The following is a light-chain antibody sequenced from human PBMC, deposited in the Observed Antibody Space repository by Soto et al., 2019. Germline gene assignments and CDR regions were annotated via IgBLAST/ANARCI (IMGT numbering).Light chain of an antibody. CDR1: TSDVGDYNY. CDR2: NVS. J-gene: IGLJ2*01. Sequence: QSVLTQPASVSGSPGQSITISCTATTSDVGDYNYVSWYQQYPGKAPKPIIYNVSNRPSGVSNRFSGSKSGDTASLTISGLQAEEEADYYCSSYTRRSSVIFGGGTKLTAL. CDR3: SSYTRRSSVI. V-gene: IGLV2-14*01.